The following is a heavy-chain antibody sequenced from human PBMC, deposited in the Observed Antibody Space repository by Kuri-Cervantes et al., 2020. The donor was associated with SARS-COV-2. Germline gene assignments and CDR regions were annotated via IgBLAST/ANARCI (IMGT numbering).Heavy chain of an antibody. D-gene: IGHD6-6*01. CDR2: IWHDGSNK. CDR3: ARGLVLIAARTYYYYYYGMDV. V-gene: IGHV3-33*01. CDR1: GFTFSSYG. J-gene: IGHJ6*02. Sequence: GGSLRLSCAASGFTFSSYGMHWVRQAPGKGLEWVAVIWHDGSNKYYADSVKGRFTISRDNSKNTLYLQMNSLRAEDTAVYYCARGLVLIAARTYYYYYYGMDVWGQGTTVTVSS.